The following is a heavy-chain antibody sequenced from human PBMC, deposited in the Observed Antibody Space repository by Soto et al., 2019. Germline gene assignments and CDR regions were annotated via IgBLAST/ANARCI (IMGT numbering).Heavy chain of an antibody. V-gene: IGHV3-9*01. D-gene: IGHD6-13*01. CDR3: VKDESINWYSGHFRH. J-gene: IGHJ1*01. CDR2: INWNSGSI. CDR1: GFTFSSYA. Sequence: GGSLRLSCAASGFTFSSYAMSWVRQAPGKGLEWVSGINWNSGSIGYGDSVKGRFAISRDNAKNSLHLQMNSLSAEDTAFYYCVKDESINWYSGHFRHWGQGTLVTVSS.